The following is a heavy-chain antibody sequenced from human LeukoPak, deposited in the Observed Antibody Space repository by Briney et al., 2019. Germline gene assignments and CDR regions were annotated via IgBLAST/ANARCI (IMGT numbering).Heavy chain of an antibody. V-gene: IGHV4-4*07. J-gene: IGHJ5*02. CDR2: IYTSGST. CDR1: GGSISSYY. CDR3: ARENRYCSSTSCRNWFDP. Sequence: PSETLSLNCTVSGGSISSYYWSWIRQPAGKGLEWIGRIYTSGSTNYNPPLKSRVTMSVDTSKNQFSLKLSSVTAADTAVYYCARENRYCSSTSCRNWFDPWGQGTLVTVSS. D-gene: IGHD2-2*01.